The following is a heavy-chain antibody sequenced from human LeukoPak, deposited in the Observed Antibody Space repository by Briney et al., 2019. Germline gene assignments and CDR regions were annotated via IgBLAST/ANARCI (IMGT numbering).Heavy chain of an antibody. V-gene: IGHV1-24*01. CDR1: GYTLTELS. Sequence: ASVKVSCKVSGYTLTELSMYWVRQAPGKGLEWMGGFDPEDGETIYAQKFQGRVTMTEDTSTDTAYMELSSLRSEDTAVYYCATLNLGRQWLESWFDPWGQGTLVTVSS. CDR3: ATLNLGRQWLESWFDP. D-gene: IGHD6-19*01. J-gene: IGHJ5*02. CDR2: FDPEDGET.